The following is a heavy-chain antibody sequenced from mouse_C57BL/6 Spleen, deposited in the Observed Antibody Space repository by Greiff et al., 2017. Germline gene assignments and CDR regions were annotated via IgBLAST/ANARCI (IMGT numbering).Heavy chain of an antibody. CDR1: GYSFTSGYV. CDR3: ARDAMDY. CDR2: ISYSGST. Sequence: EVKLVESGPGMVKPSQSLSLSCTVTGYSFTSGYVCHLLRPFPGNLLEWMGFISYSGSTNYNPSLQSRISITHDTSKNHFFLKLNSVTTEDTATFYCARDAMDYWGQGTSVTVSS. V-gene: IGHV3-1*01. J-gene: IGHJ4*01.